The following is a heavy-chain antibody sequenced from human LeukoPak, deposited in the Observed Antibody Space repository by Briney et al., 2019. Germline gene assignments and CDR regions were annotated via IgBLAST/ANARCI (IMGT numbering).Heavy chain of an antibody. V-gene: IGHV3-30*02. Sequence: PGGSLGLSCAASGFTFSSYGMHWVRQAPGKGLEWVAFIRYDGSNKYYADSVKGRFTISRDNSKNTLYLQMNSLRAEDTAVYYCAKDQRYFDWLLGSAFDYWGQGTLVTVSS. D-gene: IGHD3-9*01. J-gene: IGHJ4*02. CDR2: IRYDGSNK. CDR1: GFTFSSYG. CDR3: AKDQRYFDWLLGSAFDY.